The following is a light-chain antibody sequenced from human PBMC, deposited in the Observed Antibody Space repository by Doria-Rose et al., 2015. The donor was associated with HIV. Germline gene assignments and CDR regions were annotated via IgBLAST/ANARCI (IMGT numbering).Light chain of an antibody. Sequence: TQSPSFLSASVGVRVTITCRASQGISRYLAWYQQKPGKAPTLLICGASTLQSVVPSRFSGSGSGTEFTLTISSLQPEDFASYYCQQFDSFPRTFVQGTKVELK. CDR1: QGISRY. CDR2: GAS. J-gene: IGKJ1*01. CDR3: QQFDSFPRT. V-gene: IGKV1-9*01.